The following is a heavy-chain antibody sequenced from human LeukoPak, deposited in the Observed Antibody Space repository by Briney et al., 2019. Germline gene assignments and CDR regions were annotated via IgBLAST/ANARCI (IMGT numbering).Heavy chain of an antibody. D-gene: IGHD6-19*01. CDR1: GFTVSNNY. J-gene: IGHJ5*02. CDR2: IYSGGST. CDR3: AREQWLALGGWFDP. V-gene: IGHV3-53*01. Sequence: GGSLRLSCAASGFTVSNNYMSWVRQAPGKGLEWVSVIYSGGSTYYADSVKGRFTISRDNSKNTLYLQMNSLRAEDTAVYYCAREQWLALGGWFDPWGQGTLVTVSS.